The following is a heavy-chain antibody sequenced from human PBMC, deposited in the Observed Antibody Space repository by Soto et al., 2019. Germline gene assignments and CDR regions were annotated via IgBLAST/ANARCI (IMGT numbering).Heavy chain of an antibody. CDR1: GFTFSSYG. CDR3: AKGYDSSGYYPDY. J-gene: IGHJ4*02. CDR2: ISYDGSNK. Sequence: PGGSLRLSCAASGFTFSSYGMHWVRQAPGKGLEWVAVISYDGSNKYYADSVKGRFTISRDNSKNTLYLQMNSPRADDTAVYYWAKGYDSSGYYPDYWGQGNLVTVSS. D-gene: IGHD3-22*01. V-gene: IGHV3-30*18.